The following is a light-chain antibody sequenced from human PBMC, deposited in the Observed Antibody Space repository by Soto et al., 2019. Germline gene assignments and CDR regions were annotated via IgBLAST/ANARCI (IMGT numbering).Light chain of an antibody. V-gene: IGKV1-5*01. CDR3: QQYNSYS. J-gene: IGKJ1*01. CDR1: QSISNW. CDR2: HAS. Sequence: DIQITQSPSPLPASVGDRVTITCRASQSISNWFAWYQQKPGTAPKVLIYHASNLQSGVPSRFSGSGSGTEFTLTISSLQPDDFATYYCQQYNSYSFGQGTKVDIK.